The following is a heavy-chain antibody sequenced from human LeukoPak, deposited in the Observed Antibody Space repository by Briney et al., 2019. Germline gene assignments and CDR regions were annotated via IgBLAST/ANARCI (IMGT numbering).Heavy chain of an antibody. CDR3: ARGGSQYDFWSGYPYYYYYYMDV. CDR1: GFTFSSYS. CDR2: ISSSSSYI. J-gene: IGHJ6*03. D-gene: IGHD3-3*01. Sequence: TGGSLRLSCAAYGFTFSSYSMNWVRQAPGKGLEWVSSISSSSSYIYYADSVKGRFTISRDNAKNSLYLQMNSLRAEDTAVYFCARGGSQYDFWSGYPYYYYYYMDVWGKGTTVTVSS. V-gene: IGHV3-21*01.